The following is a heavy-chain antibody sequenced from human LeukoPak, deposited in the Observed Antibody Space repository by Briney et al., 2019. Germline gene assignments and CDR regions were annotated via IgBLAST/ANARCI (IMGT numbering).Heavy chain of an antibody. CDR1: GFTFSSYG. CDR2: ISGNGGST. V-gene: IGHV3-23*01. Sequence: GGTLRLSCAVSGFTFSSYGMSWVRQAPGKGLEWVSGISGNGGSTYYADSVKGRFTISRDNSKNTLYLQMNSLRAEDTAVYYCAKEGSSGWYGGGYYYYYYMDVWGKGTTVTISS. CDR3: AKEGSSGWYGGGYYYYYYMDV. D-gene: IGHD6-19*01. J-gene: IGHJ6*03.